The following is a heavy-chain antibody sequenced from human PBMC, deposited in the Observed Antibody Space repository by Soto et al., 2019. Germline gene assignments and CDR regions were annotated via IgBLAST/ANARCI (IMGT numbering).Heavy chain of an antibody. CDR2: IYYRGST. Sequence: SETLSLTCTVSGGSISSGDYYWSWIRQPPGKGLEWIGNIYYRGSTYYNPSLKSRVTISVDTSKNQFSLKLSSVTAADTAVYYCARDESLDDSSGYYLKAFDIWGQGTMVT. CDR1: GGSISSGDYY. V-gene: IGHV4-30-4*01. CDR3: ARDESLDDSSGYYLKAFDI. D-gene: IGHD3-22*01. J-gene: IGHJ3*02.